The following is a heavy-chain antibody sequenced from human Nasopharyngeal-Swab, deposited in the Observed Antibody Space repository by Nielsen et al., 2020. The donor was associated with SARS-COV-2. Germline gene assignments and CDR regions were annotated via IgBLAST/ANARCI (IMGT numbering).Heavy chain of an antibody. D-gene: IGHD3-3*01. CDR1: GFTFDDYA. V-gene: IGHV3-9*01. J-gene: IGHJ4*02. CDR2: ISWNSGGI. CDR3: AKAVTYYDFWSGPDV. Sequence: GGSLRLSCAASGFTFDDYAMHWVRQAPGKGLEWVSGISWNSGGIGYADSVKGRFTISRDNAKNSLYLQMNSLRAEDTALYYCAKAVTYYDFWSGPDVWGQGTLVTVSS.